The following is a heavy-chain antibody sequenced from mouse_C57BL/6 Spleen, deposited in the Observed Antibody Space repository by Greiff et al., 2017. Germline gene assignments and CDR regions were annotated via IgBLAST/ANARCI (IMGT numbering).Heavy chain of an antibody. D-gene: IGHD2-5*01. CDR2: ISSGGDYI. CDR1: GFTFSSYA. Sequence: EVKLVESGEGLVKPGGSLKLSCAASGFTFSSYAMSWVRQTPEKRLEWVAYISSGGDYIYYADTVKGRFPISRDNARNTLYLQMSSLKSEDTDMYYCTRDGCYYSNCMAWFAYWGKGTLVTVSA. V-gene: IGHV5-9-1*02. J-gene: IGHJ3*01. CDR3: TRDGCYYSNCMAWFAY.